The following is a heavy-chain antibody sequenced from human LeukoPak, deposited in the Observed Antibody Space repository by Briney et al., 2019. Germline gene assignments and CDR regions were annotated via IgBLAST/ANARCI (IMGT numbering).Heavy chain of an antibody. J-gene: IGHJ4*02. D-gene: IGHD3-16*02. CDR3: AKEGAGYTNPYYFDY. V-gene: IGHV3-23*01. CDR1: GFTFSTYA. CDR2: ISGSGANT. Sequence: GGSLRLSCAASGFTFSTYAMSWVRQAPGKGLEWVSTISGSGANTYYADSVRGWFTISRDNSKNTLYLHMNSLRAEDTAVYYCAKEGAGYTNPYYFDYWGQGTLVTVSS.